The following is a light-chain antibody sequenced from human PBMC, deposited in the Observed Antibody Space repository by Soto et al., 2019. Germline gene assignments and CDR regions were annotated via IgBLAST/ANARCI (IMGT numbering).Light chain of an antibody. Sequence: QSVLTQTPSVSGAPGQKITMSCTGSSYNIGAGYDVHWYQQVPGAAPRLLIYADNNRPSGVPDRFSASKSGTSASLAITGLQGEDEANYYCQSYDTSLSGVIFGAGTKVTVL. J-gene: IGLJ2*01. V-gene: IGLV1-40*01. CDR2: ADN. CDR1: SYNIGAGYD. CDR3: QSYDTSLSGVI.